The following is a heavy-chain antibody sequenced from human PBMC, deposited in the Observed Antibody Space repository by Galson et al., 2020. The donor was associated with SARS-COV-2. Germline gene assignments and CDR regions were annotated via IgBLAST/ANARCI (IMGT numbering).Heavy chain of an antibody. V-gene: IGHV1-69*13. Sequence: SVTVSCKASGGTFSSYAISWVRQAPGQGLEWMGGIILIFGTANYAQKFQGRVTITADESTSTAYMELSSLRSEDTAVYYCAGDGGYCSSTSCPYYYYYYMDVWGKGTTVTVSS. J-gene: IGHJ6*03. D-gene: IGHD2-2*01. CDR1: GGTFSSYA. CDR2: IILIFGTA. CDR3: AGDGGYCSSTSCPYYYYYYMDV.